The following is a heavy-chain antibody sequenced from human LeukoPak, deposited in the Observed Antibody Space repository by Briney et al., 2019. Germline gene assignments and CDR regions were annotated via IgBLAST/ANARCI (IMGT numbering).Heavy chain of an antibody. CDR2: ISGSGGGT. CDR3: AKDGYNWNPVYYFDY. D-gene: IGHD1-1*01. CDR1: GFTFTSYA. Sequence: GGPLRLSCTASGFTFTSYAMSWVRQAPGKGLEWVSAISGSGGGTYYADSVKGRFTISRDNSKNTLYLQMNSLRAEDTAVYYCAKDGYNWNPVYYFDYWGQGTLVTVSS. J-gene: IGHJ4*02. V-gene: IGHV3-23*01.